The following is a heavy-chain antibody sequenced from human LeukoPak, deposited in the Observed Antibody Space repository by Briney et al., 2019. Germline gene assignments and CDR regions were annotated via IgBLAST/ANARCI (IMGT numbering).Heavy chain of an antibody. V-gene: IGHV3-30*03. Sequence: PGGSLRLSCAASGFSFSNYGMHWVRQAPGKGLEWVAVISYDGSNKYYADSVKGRFTISRDNSKNTLYLQMNSLRAEDTAVYYCARDPTQYLRYGHFDYWGQGTLVTVSS. J-gene: IGHJ4*02. CDR2: ISYDGSNK. CDR3: ARDPTQYLRYGHFDY. CDR1: GFSFSNYG. D-gene: IGHD5/OR15-5a*01.